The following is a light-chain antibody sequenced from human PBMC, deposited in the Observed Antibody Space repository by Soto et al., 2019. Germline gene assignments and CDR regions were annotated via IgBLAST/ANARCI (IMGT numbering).Light chain of an antibody. CDR1: ASDVGGYNY. Sequence: ALTQPASVSGSPGQSITISCTGTASDVGGYNYVSWYQQHPGKAPKLMIHAVSNRPSGISSRFSGSKSGNTASLTISGLQSEDEADYFCCSYTSRTTYVFGTGTKVTVL. CDR2: AVS. J-gene: IGLJ1*01. V-gene: IGLV2-14*01. CDR3: CSYTSRTTYV.